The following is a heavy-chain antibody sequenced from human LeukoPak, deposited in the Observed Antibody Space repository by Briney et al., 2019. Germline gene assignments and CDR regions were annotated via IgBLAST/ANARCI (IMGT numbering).Heavy chain of an antibody. Sequence: SETLSLTCTVSGGSISSYYWSWIRQPPGKGLEWIGYIYYSGSTNYNPSLKSRVTISVDTSKNQFSLKLSSVTAADTAVYYCARGIAAAVVEFGYWGQGTLVTVSS. CDR1: GGSISSYY. J-gene: IGHJ4*02. V-gene: IGHV4-59*01. D-gene: IGHD6-13*01. CDR2: IYYSGST. CDR3: ARGIAAAVVEFGY.